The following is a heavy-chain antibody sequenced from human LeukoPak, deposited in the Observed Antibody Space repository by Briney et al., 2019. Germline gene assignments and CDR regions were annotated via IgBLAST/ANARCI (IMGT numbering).Heavy chain of an antibody. Sequence: GGSLRLSCAASGFTFSSYAMHWVRQAPGKGLEWVAVISYGGSNKYYADSVKGRFTISRDNSKNTLYLQMNSLRAEDTAVYYCASIGSYYSAHYWGQGTLVTVSS. CDR3: ASIGSYYSAHY. CDR2: ISYGGSNK. D-gene: IGHD3-10*01. V-gene: IGHV3-30-3*01. J-gene: IGHJ4*02. CDR1: GFTFSSYA.